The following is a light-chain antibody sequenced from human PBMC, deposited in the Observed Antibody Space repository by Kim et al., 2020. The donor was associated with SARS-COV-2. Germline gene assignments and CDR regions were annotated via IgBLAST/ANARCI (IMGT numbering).Light chain of an antibody. CDR2: GAS. CDR1: QSVSSN. CDR3: QHRGT. J-gene: IGKJ1*01. Sequence: VMTQSPATLSVSPGEKATLSCRASQSVSSNLAWYQQKPGQAPRLLIYGASTRATGVPARFSGVGSGTEFTLTISSLQSEDFAVYYCQHRGTFGQGTTVDIK. V-gene: IGKV3-15*01.